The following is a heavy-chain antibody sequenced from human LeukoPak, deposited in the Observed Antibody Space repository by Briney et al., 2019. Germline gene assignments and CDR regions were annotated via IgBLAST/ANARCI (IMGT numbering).Heavy chain of an antibody. CDR3: AKGALTMVWGVTPNYFDY. D-gene: IGHD3-10*01. CDR1: GFTFSSYG. Sequence: GRSLRLSCAASGFTFSSYGRHWVRQAPGKGLEWVAVISYDGSNKYYADSVKGRFTISRDNSKNTLYLQMNSLRAEDTAVYYCAKGALTMVWGVTPNYFDYWGQGTLVTVSS. CDR2: ISYDGSNK. J-gene: IGHJ4*02. V-gene: IGHV3-30*18.